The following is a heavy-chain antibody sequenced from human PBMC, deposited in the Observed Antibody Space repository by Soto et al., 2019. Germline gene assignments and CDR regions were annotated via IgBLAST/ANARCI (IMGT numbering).Heavy chain of an antibody. CDR3: AREKNWNDDPGFDY. J-gene: IGHJ4*02. CDR2: ISSSSSYI. V-gene: IGHV3-21*01. D-gene: IGHD1-1*01. CDR1: GFTFSSYS. Sequence: EVQLVESGGGLVKPGGSLRLSCAASGFTFSSYSMNWVRQAPGKGLEWVSSISSSSSYIYYADSVKGRFTISRDNAKNSRYLHMNSLRAEDTAVYYCAREKNWNDDPGFDYWGQGTLVTVSS.